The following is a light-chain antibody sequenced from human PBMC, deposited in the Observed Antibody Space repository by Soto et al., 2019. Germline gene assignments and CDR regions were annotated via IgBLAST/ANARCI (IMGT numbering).Light chain of an antibody. Sequence: QSVLTQPPSVSGAPGQRVTISCTGSNSNIGAGYDVHWYQQLPGTAPKLRIDGNSNRPSGVPDRFSGSKSGTSASLAITGLQAEDEADYYCQSYDTSLSGFVVFGGGTKLTVL. J-gene: IGLJ2*01. CDR2: GNS. CDR3: QSYDTSLSGFVV. V-gene: IGLV1-40*01. CDR1: NSNIGAGYD.